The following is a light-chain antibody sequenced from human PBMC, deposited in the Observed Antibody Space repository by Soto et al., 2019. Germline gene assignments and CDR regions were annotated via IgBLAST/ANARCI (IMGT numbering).Light chain of an antibody. Sequence: DIQMTQSPSTLSASVGDRVTISCRASQTISNWLAWYQQKPGKAPKLLIYDASSLESGVPSRFSGGGSGTEFTLTISSLQPEDFATYYCQKYNSFWTFGQGTKVEIK. CDR3: QKYNSFWT. CDR1: QTISNW. J-gene: IGKJ1*01. V-gene: IGKV1-5*01. CDR2: DAS.